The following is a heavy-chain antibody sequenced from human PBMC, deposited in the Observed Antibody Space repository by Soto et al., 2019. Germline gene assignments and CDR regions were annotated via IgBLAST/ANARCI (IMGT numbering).Heavy chain of an antibody. CDR2: IFWRGGGT. D-gene: IGHD5-18*01. J-gene: IGHJ4*02. CDR3: AKAGDTGNHYFDR. V-gene: IGHV3-9*01. Sequence: EVQVEESGGGLVQPGGSLTLSCAVSGPTIDDYAMHWVRQVPGKGLEWVSGIFWRGGGTGYADSVKGRFTVSRDNSMDTLSLQMNGLRAEDTAIYYCAKAGDTGNHYFDRWGQGTLVTVSS. CDR1: GPTIDDYA.